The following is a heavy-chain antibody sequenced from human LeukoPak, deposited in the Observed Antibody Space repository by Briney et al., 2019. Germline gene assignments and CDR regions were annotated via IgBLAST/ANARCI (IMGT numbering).Heavy chain of an antibody. D-gene: IGHD6-19*01. J-gene: IGHJ4*02. CDR2: TYYRSKWYN. CDR1: GDSVSSINGA. Sequence: KPSQTLSLTCAISGDSVSSINGAWNWIRQSPSRGLEWLGRTYYRSKWYNDYVESMKGRITISPDTSKNQFSLHLNSVTPEDTAVYYCARDLGNSGWHTFDYWGQGTLVTVSS. V-gene: IGHV6-1*01. CDR3: ARDLGNSGWHTFDY.